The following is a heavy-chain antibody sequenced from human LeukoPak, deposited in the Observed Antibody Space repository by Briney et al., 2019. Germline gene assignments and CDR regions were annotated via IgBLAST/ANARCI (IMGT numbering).Heavy chain of an antibody. CDR1: GFSLSTSGVG. CDR2: IYWDDDK. Sequence: SGPTLLKPTQTLTLTCTFSGFSLSTSGVGVGWIRQPPGKALEWLALIYWDDDKRYSPSLKSRLTITKDTSKNQVVLTMTNMDPVDTATYYCAHSLGYCSGGSCPNWFDPWGQGTLVTVSS. D-gene: IGHD2-15*01. J-gene: IGHJ5*02. V-gene: IGHV2-5*02. CDR3: AHSLGYCSGGSCPNWFDP.